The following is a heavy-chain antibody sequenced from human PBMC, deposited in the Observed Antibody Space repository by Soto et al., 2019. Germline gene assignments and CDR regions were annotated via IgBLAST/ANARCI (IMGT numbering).Heavy chain of an antibody. D-gene: IGHD6-19*01. CDR3: LRDGGSGTAVAGIQYSGMDV. CDR1: GFTVSGNS. CDR2: IYIDGST. Sequence: EVQLVDSGGDLIQPGGSLRLSCGASGFTVSGNSLSWVRQAPGKGLEWVSYIYIDGSTYYADSVRGRFTLTRDNSKNTLYLQMNNLRGEDTAVYYCLRDGGSGTAVAGIQYSGMDVWGQGTTLTVSS. J-gene: IGHJ6*02. V-gene: IGHV3-53*01.